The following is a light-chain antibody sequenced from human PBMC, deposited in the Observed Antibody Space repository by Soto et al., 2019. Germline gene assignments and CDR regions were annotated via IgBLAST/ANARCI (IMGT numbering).Light chain of an antibody. Sequence: EIVLTQSPGTLSLSPGERATLSCRASQSGRSRFLAWYQQKPGQAPRLLMYGASSRATGIPDRFSGTGSGTDFILTINRLEPEDFAVYYCQQYGSSPYTFGLGTKLEIK. CDR2: GAS. CDR3: QQYGSSPYT. J-gene: IGKJ2*01. CDR1: QSGRSRF. V-gene: IGKV3-20*01.